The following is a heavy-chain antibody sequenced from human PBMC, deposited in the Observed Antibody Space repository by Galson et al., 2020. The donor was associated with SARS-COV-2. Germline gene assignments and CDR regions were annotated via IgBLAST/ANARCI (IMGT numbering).Heavy chain of an antibody. CDR2: ISYDGSNK. Sequence: GGSLRLSCAASGFTFSSYAMHWVRQAPGKGLEWVAVISYDGSNKYYADSVKGRFTISRDNSKNTLYLQMNSLRAEDTAVYYCAGELLLGDYFDYWGQGTLVTVSS. D-gene: IGHD5-12*01. J-gene: IGHJ4*02. CDR1: GFTFSSYA. CDR3: AGELLLGDYFDY. V-gene: IGHV3-30*01.